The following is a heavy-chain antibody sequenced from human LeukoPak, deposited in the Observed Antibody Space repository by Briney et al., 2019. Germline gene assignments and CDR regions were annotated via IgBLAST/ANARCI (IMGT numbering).Heavy chain of an antibody. Sequence: PSETLSLTCTVSGGSISSGGYYWSWIRQPPGKGLECIVYIYHSGSTYYNPSLKSRVTISVDRSKNQFSLKLSSVTAADTAVYYCAREHRFPNWFDPWGQGTLVTVSS. J-gene: IGHJ5*02. CDR1: GGSISSGGYY. CDR2: IYHSGST. D-gene: IGHD2-21*01. V-gene: IGHV4-30-2*01. CDR3: AREHRFPNWFDP.